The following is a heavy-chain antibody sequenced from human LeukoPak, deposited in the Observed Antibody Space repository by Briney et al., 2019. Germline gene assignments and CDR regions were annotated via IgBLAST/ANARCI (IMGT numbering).Heavy chain of an antibody. J-gene: IGHJ5*02. CDR2: ISYDGSNK. CDR1: GFTFNSYG. V-gene: IGHV3-30*03. D-gene: IGHD2-15*01. Sequence: GGSLRLSCAASGFTFNSYGMHWVRQAPGKGLEWVAVISYDGSNKYYADSVKGRFTISRDNSKNTLYLQMNSLRAEDTAVYYCARVTMVAAASYNWFVPWGQGTLVTVSS. CDR3: ARVTMVAAASYNWFVP.